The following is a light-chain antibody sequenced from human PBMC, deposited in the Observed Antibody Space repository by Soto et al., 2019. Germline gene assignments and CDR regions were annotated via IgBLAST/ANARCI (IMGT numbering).Light chain of an antibody. CDR1: QSVSSSY. V-gene: IGKV3-20*01. CDR2: DAS. J-gene: IGKJ5*01. Sequence: EIVLTQSPGTLSLSPGERATLSCRASQSVSSSYLGWYQQKPGQAPRLLIYDASTRATGISGSFSGSGSGTEFTLTISSLQSEDFAVYYCQQYNNSAITFGQGTRLEIK. CDR3: QQYNNSAIT.